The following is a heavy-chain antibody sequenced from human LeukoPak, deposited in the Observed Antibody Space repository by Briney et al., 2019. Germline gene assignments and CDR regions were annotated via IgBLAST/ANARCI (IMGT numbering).Heavy chain of an antibody. CDR2: INPNSGGT. J-gene: IGHJ3*02. V-gene: IGHV1-2*02. Sequence: ASVKVSCKASGYTFTGYYMHWVRQAPGQGLEWMGWINPNSGGTNYAQKFRGRVTMTRDTSISTAYMELSRLRSDDTAVYYCARDRNYDFWSGQDAFDIWGQGTMVTVSS. CDR3: ARDRNYDFWSGQDAFDI. CDR1: GYTFTGYY. D-gene: IGHD3-3*01.